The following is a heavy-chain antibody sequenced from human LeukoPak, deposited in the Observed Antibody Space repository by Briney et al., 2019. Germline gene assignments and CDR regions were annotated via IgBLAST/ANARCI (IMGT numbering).Heavy chain of an antibody. CDR2: ISSSSSYI. V-gene: IGHV3-21*01. Sequence: PGGALRLSCAASGFTFSSYSMNWVRQAPGKGLEWVSSISSSSSYIYYADSVKGRFTISRDNAKNSLYLQMNSLRAEDTAVYYCARDRLKRDIVVVVAATPWWFDPWGQGTLVTVSS. CDR1: GFTFSSYS. CDR3: ARDRLKRDIVVVVAATPWWFDP. J-gene: IGHJ5*02. D-gene: IGHD2-15*01.